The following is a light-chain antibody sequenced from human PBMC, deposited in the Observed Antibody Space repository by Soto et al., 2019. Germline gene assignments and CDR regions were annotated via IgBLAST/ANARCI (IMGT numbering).Light chain of an antibody. Sequence: EIVLTQSPGTLSLSPGERATLSCSASQSFCSSYLAWYQQKHGQDPRLLIYGASSRATGIPDRFSGSWSGTDFTLTISRLEPEDFAVYYCQQYGSPRTFGQGTKVEIK. V-gene: IGKV3-20*01. J-gene: IGKJ1*01. CDR1: QSFCSSY. CDR2: GAS. CDR3: QQYGSPRT.